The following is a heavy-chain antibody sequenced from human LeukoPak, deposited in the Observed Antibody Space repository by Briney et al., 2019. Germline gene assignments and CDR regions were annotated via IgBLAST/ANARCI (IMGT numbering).Heavy chain of an antibody. D-gene: IGHD7-27*01. CDR1: GGSISSGSYS. CDR3: ARFSPRAMGNYLDF. V-gene: IGHV4-30-2*01. J-gene: IGHJ4*02. CDR2: IYPRGST. Sequence: SETLSLTCAVSGGSISSGSYSWSWIRQPPGKGLEWIGYIYPRGSTYYNPSLKSRVILSLDKSANQFSLNLSSVTAADTAVYCCARFSPRAMGNYLDFWGQGTLVTVSS.